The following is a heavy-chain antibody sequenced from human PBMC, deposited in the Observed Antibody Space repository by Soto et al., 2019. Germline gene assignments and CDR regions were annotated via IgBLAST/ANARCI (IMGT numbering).Heavy chain of an antibody. D-gene: IGHD3-9*01. Sequence: SGPTLVNPTQTLTLTSTFSGFSLSTSGVGVGWIRQPPGKALEWLALIYWDDVKRYSPSLRSRLTITKDTSKNQVVLTMTNMYPADTATYYCAHRCCFTGTALPLFFYLCGQGTLVTVSS. V-gene: IGHV2-5*02. CDR1: GFSLSTSGVG. CDR2: IYWDDVK. CDR3: AHRCCFTGTALPLFFYL. J-gene: IGHJ5*02.